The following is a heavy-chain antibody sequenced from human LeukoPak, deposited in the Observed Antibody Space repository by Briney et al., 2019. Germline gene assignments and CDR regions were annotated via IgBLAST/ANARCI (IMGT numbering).Heavy chain of an antibody. J-gene: IGHJ4*02. CDR2: IKGDGIST. D-gene: IGHD3-3*01. CDR3: AKDHYWSIDY. CDR1: GFDFSSNW. Sequence: GGSLRLSCVASGFDFSSNWMHWVRHAPGQGLVWVSRIKGDGISTNYADSVKGRFTISRDIAKNTLYLQMNSLRAEDTGVYYCAKDHYWSIDYWGRGTLVTVSS. V-gene: IGHV3-74*01.